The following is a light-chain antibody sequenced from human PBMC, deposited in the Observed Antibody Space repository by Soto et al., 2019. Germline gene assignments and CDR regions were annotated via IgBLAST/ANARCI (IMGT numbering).Light chain of an antibody. CDR2: DAY. Sequence: EVVMTQCPASLAAPPEERAKLSCMASQSVGGNLAWYQKGPGQALRLLIYDAYRRAAGIPARFSGSGSETEFSLTISSLQSEDFAVYYCQQYNDWPLYTFGQGTKVDI. J-gene: IGKJ2*01. CDR3: QQYNDWPLYT. CDR1: QSVGGN. V-gene: IGKV3D-15*01.